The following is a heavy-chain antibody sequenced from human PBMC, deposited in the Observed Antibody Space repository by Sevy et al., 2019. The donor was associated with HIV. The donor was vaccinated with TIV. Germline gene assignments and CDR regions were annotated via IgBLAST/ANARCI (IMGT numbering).Heavy chain of an antibody. J-gene: IGHJ4*02. CDR3: AKDGESYVWGSHYDY. D-gene: IGHD3-16*01. Sequence: GGSLRLSCEASGFSFSNYGMNWVRQAPGKGLEWVSGTSGSGGSTYYADSVKGRFNISRDNSKNTLYLQMNSLRAEDTAVYSCAKDGESYVWGSHYDYWGQGTLVTVSS. V-gene: IGHV3-23*01. CDR2: TSGSGGST. CDR1: GFSFSNYG.